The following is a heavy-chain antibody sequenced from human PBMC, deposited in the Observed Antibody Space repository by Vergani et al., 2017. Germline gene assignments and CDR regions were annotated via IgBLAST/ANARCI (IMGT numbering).Heavy chain of an antibody. CDR2: ISSSSSYI. J-gene: IGHJ4*02. CDR1: GFTFSSYS. CDR3: ASSQEVVLRYVDWLSPSFDY. D-gene: IGHD3-9*01. V-gene: IGHV3-21*01. Sequence: EVQLVESGGGLVKPGGSLRLSCAASGFTFSSYSMNWVRQAPGKGLEWVSSISSSSSYIYYADSVKGRFTISRDNAKNSLYLQMNSLRAEDTAVYYCASSQEVVLRYVDWLSPSFDYWGQGTLVTVSS.